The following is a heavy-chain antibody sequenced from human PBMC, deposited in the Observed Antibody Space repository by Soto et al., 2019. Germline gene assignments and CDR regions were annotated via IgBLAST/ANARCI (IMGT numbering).Heavy chain of an antibody. CDR1: GGSFSGYY. CDR2: INHSGST. D-gene: IGHD3-3*01. Sequence: SETLSLTCAVYGGSFSGYYWSWIRQPPGKGLEWIGEINHSGSTNYNPSLKSRVTISVDTSKNQFSLKLSSVTAADTAVYYCARGGEYYDFWSGYYLSYGMDVWGQGTTVTV. J-gene: IGHJ6*02. CDR3: ARGGEYYDFWSGYYLSYGMDV. V-gene: IGHV4-34*01.